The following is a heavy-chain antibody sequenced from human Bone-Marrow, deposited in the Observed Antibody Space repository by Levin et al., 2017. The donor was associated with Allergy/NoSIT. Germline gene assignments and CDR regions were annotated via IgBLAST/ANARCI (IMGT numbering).Heavy chain of an antibody. CDR2: IKSKTDGGTT. CDR3: TTDPEQLVQYITPYYFDY. CDR1: GFTFSNAW. Sequence: AGGSLRLSCAASGFTFSNAWMSWVRQAPGKGLEWVGRIKSKTDGGTTDYAAPVKGRFTISRDDSKNTLYLQMNSLKTEDTAVYYCTTDPEQLVQYITPYYFDYWGQGTLVTVSS. D-gene: IGHD6-13*01. V-gene: IGHV3-15*01. J-gene: IGHJ4*02.